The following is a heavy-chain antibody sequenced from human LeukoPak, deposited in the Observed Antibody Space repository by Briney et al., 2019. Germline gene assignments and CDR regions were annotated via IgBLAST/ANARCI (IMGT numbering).Heavy chain of an antibody. V-gene: IGHV5-51*01. CDR2: IYPGDYET. CDR1: GYSFSNYW. J-gene: IGHJ4*02. CDR3: AIPPGYCGNDCSFDY. Sequence: GKSLKISCEGSGYSFSNYWIGWVRQMPGKGLEWMGIIYPGDYETRYSPSFQGLVTISVDKSISTAYLQWSSLKASDTAMYYCAIPPGYCGNDCSFDYWGQGTLVTVSS. D-gene: IGHD2-21*02.